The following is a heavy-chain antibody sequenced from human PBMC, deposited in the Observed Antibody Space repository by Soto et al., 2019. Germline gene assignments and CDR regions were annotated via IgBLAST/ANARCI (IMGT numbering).Heavy chain of an antibody. Sequence: GASVKVSCKASGYTFTGYYMHWVRQAPGQGLEWMGWINPNSGGTNYAQKFQGWVTMTRDTSISTAYMELSRLRSDDTAVYYCAREPRTTVTTHYYSYGMDVWRPGTTVTVS. CDR1: GYTFTGYY. CDR3: AREPRTTVTTHYYSYGMDV. V-gene: IGHV1-2*04. CDR2: INPNSGGT. J-gene: IGHJ6*02. D-gene: IGHD4-17*01.